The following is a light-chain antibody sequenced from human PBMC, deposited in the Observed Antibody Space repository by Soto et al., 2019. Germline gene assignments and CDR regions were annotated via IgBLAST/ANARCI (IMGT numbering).Light chain of an antibody. Sequence: EIVLTQSPGTRCLSPGERATLSCRASQSVSTYLAWYQQKPGQAPRLLIYDASNRATGIPARFTGSGSGTDFTLTISSLEPEDFAVYYCQQRRNWPRLAFGGGTKVDIK. CDR3: QQRRNWPRLA. J-gene: IGKJ4*01. CDR1: QSVSTY. CDR2: DAS. V-gene: IGKV3-11*01.